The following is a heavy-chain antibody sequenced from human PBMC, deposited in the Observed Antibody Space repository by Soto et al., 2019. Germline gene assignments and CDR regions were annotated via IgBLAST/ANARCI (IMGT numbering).Heavy chain of an antibody. D-gene: IGHD3-22*01. CDR3: AREVTPIYYYDSSGYYKVGNFDY. Sequence: SVKVSCKASGGTFSSYAISWVRQAPGQGLEWMGGIIPIFGTANYAQKFQGRVTITADESTSTAYMELSSLRSEDTAVYYCAREVTPIYYYDSSGYYKVGNFDYWGQGTLVTVSS. V-gene: IGHV1-69*13. J-gene: IGHJ4*02. CDR2: IIPIFGTA. CDR1: GGTFSSYA.